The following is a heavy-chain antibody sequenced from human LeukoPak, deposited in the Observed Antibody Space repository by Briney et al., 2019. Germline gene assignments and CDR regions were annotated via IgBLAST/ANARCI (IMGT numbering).Heavy chain of an antibody. Sequence: SETLSLTCAVYGGSFSGYYWSWIRQPPGKELEWIGEINHRGSTNYNPSLKSRVTISVDTSKNQFSLKLSSVTAADTAVYYCAISSSTSDNYFDYWGQGTLVTVSS. V-gene: IGHV4-34*01. CDR3: AISSSTSDNYFDY. D-gene: IGHD2-2*01. CDR2: INHRGST. CDR1: GGSFSGYY. J-gene: IGHJ4*02.